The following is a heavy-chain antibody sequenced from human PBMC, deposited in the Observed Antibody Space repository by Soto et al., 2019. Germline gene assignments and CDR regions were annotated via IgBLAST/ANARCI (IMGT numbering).Heavy chain of an antibody. D-gene: IGHD2-15*01. J-gene: IGHJ4*02. V-gene: IGHV1-69*12. CDR1: GGTFSSYA. Sequence: QVQLVQSGAEVRQPASSVKVSCKTSGGTFSSYAISWVRQAPGQGLEWMGGIVPIVDTSTYAQKFQGRVTMTADGSTRTVSMELSGLGPDDTAVYYCVRVVAIPGFPDNWGQGALVTVSS. CDR3: VRVVAIPGFPDN. CDR2: IVPIVDTS.